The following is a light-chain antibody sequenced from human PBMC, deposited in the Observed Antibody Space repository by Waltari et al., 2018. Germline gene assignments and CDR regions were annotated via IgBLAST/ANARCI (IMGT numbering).Light chain of an antibody. Sequence: DIVMTQSPDSLAVSLGERATINCKSSQTVLYSSNSKNYLAWYQQKPGQPPKLLIYWASTRESGVPDRFSGSGSGTDFTLTSSSLQAEDVAVYYCQQYYGPPYTFGQGTKLEIK. CDR1: QTVLYSSNSKNY. CDR3: QQYYGPPYT. V-gene: IGKV4-1*01. J-gene: IGKJ2*01. CDR2: WAS.